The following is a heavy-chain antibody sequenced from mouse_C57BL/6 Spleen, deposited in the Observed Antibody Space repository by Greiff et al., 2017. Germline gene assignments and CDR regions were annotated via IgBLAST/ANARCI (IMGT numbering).Heavy chain of an antibody. J-gene: IGHJ4*01. CDR2: IYPGDGDT. CDR3: AREAGGRAMGY. Sequence: VQLQQSGAELVKPGASVKISCKASGYAFSSYWMNWVKQRPGKGLEWIGQIYPGDGDTNSNGKFKGKATLTADKSSSTAYMHLSSLTSEAAAVSIRAREAGGRAMGYWGQGTSVTVSS. V-gene: IGHV1-80*01. CDR1: GYAFSSYW.